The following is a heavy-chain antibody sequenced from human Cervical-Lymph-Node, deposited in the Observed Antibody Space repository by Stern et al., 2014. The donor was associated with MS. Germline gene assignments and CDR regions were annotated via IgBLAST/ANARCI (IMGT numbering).Heavy chain of an antibody. V-gene: IGHV4-30-4*01. CDR1: GGSINSGDYY. CDR2: IYYSGST. CDR3: ARTRDITMVTPFFDY. J-gene: IGHJ4*02. Sequence: VQLVESDPGLVKPSQTLSLTCTVSGGSINSGDYYWSWIRQPPGKGLEWIGYIYYSGSTYYSPSLKSRVTISVDTSRNQFSLKLRSVTAADTAVYYCARTRDITMVTPFFDYWGQGTLVTVSS. D-gene: IGHD5-18*01.